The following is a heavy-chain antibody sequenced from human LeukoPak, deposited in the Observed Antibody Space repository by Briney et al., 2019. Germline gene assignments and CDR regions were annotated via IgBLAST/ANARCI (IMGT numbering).Heavy chain of an antibody. D-gene: IGHD3-16*01. CDR3: ARGREVWGPSFDY. CDR2: IYYSGST. Sequence: PSETLSLTCTVSGGSISSGDYYWSWIRQPPGKGLEWIGYIYYSGSTYYNPSLKSRVTISVDTSKNQFSLKLSSVTAADTAVYYCARGREVWGPSFDYWGQGTLVTVSS. J-gene: IGHJ4*02. V-gene: IGHV4-30-4*01. CDR1: GGSISSGDYY.